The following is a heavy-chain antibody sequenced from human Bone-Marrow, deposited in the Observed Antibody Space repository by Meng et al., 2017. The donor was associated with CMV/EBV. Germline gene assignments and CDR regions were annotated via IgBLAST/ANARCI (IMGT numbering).Heavy chain of an antibody. J-gene: IGHJ4*02. V-gene: IGHV3-23*01. CDR3: AKDGAYGYSSSWYPLDY. D-gene: IGHD6-13*01. CDR1: GITFSSYP. Sequence: GESLKISCAASGITFSSYPMHWVRQAPGKGLEWVSTISDNGGTTNYVDSVKGRFTISRDNSKNTLYLQMNSLRAEDTAVYYCAKDGAYGYSSSWYPLDYWGQGTLVTVSS. CDR2: ISDNGGTT.